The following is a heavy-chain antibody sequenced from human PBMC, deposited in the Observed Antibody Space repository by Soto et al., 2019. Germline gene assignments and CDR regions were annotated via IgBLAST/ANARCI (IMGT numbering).Heavy chain of an antibody. CDR1: GFTFSSYG. V-gene: IGHV3-33*01. CDR3: ARGDDGGYFDY. Sequence: ESGGGVVQPGRSLRLSCAASGFTFSSYGMHWVRQAPGKGLEWVAVIWYDGSNKYYADSVKGRFTISRDNSKNTLYLQMNSLRAEDTAVYYCARGDDGGYFDYWGQGTLVTVSS. CDR2: IWYDGSNK. J-gene: IGHJ4*02. D-gene: IGHD3-16*01.